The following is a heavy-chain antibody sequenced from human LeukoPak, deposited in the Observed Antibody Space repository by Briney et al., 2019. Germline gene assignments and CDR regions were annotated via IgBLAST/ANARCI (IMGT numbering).Heavy chain of an antibody. D-gene: IGHD6-19*01. Sequence: GRSLRLSCAASGFTFSSYAMHWVRQAPGKGLEWVAVISYDGSNKYYADPVKGRFTISRDNSKNTLYLQMYSLRAEDTAVYYCARAARRGSGWYDGVDYWGQGTLVTVSS. CDR1: GFTFSSYA. CDR2: ISYDGSNK. CDR3: ARAARRGSGWYDGVDY. V-gene: IGHV3-30-3*01. J-gene: IGHJ4*02.